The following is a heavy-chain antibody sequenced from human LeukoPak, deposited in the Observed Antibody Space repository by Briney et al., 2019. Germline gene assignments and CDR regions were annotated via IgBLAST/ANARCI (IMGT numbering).Heavy chain of an antibody. V-gene: IGHV3-74*01. CDR3: AREVFEGQRQSDAFDV. J-gene: IGHJ3*01. Sequence: GGSLRLSCAASGFTFSSHWMHWVRQAPGKGLPWVSRVNVPGYWTHYADSVRGRFIISRDNAENTISLQMNNLRAEDTAVYFCAREVFEGQRQSDAFDVWGQGTMVTVSS. CDR2: VNVPGYWT. CDR1: GFTFSSHW. D-gene: IGHD6-25*01.